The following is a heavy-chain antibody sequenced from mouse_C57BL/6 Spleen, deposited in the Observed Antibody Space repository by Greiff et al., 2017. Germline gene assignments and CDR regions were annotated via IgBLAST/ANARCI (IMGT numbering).Heavy chain of an antibody. CDR2: LDPNSGGT. Sequence: QVQLQQPGAELVKPGASVKLSCKASGYTFTSYWMHWVKQRPGRGLEWIGRLDPNSGGTKYNEKFKSKAPLTVDTTSSTAYMQRSSLTSADSAVYYCARAGDYYGSIYFDYWGQGTTLTVSS. D-gene: IGHD1-1*01. CDR3: ARAGDYYGSIYFDY. CDR1: GYTFTSYW. J-gene: IGHJ2*01. V-gene: IGHV1-72*01.